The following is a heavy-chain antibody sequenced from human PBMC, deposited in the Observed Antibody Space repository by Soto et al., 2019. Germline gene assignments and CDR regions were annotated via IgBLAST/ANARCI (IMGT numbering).Heavy chain of an antibody. V-gene: IGHV3-23*01. CDR2: ISGSGGST. Sequence: EVQLLESGGGLVQPGGSLRLSCAASGFTFSSYAMSWVRQAPGKGLEWVSAISGSGGSTYYADPVKGRFTISRDNAKNTLYLQMNSLRAEDTAVYYCAKDGSSSSKPDGAFDIWGQGTMVPVSS. CDR3: AKDGSSSSKPDGAFDI. D-gene: IGHD6-6*01. CDR1: GFTFSSYA. J-gene: IGHJ3*02.